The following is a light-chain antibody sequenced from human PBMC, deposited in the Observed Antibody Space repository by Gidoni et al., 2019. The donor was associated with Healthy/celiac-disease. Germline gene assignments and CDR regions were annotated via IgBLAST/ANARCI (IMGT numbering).Light chain of an antibody. V-gene: IGKV3-11*01. Sequence: EIVLTQSPATLALSPGERATLSCRASQSVSSSLIYDASNRATGIPARFSGSGSGTDFTLTISSLGPEDFAVYYCQQRSNWPELTFGGGTKVEIK. CDR3: QQRSNWPELT. CDR2: DAS. J-gene: IGKJ4*01. CDR1: QSVSSS.